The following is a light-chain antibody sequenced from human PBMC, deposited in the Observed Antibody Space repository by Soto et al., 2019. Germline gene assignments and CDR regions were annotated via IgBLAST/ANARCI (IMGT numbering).Light chain of an antibody. J-gene: IGKJ2*01. V-gene: IGKV1-12*01. CDR3: QQANSFPRT. CDR2: GAS. CDR1: HDIGSW. Sequence: IQMTQSPSSVSASVGDRVTITCRASHDIGSWLAWYQQNPGKAPKLLIFGASNLQSGVPSRFSGSGSGTDFTLTISSLQPEDFATYYCQQANSFPRTFGRGTKVEI.